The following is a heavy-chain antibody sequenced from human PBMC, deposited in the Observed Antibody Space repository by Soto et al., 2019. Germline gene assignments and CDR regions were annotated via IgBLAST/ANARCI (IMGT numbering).Heavy chain of an antibody. D-gene: IGHD6-13*01. Sequence: PSETLSLTCTVSGGSISSYYWSWIRQPPGKGLEWIGYIYYSGSTNYNPSLKSRVTISVDTSKNQFSLKLSSVTAADTAVYYCARFIPAAGTEIDYGGQGTQVTVSS. CDR3: ARFIPAAGTEIDY. J-gene: IGHJ4*02. CDR1: GGSISSYY. CDR2: IYYSGST. V-gene: IGHV4-59*01.